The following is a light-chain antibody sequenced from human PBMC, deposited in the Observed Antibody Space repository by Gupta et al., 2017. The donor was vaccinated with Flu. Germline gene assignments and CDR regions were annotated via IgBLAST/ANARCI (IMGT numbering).Light chain of an antibody. CDR3: QVWDTDTDQQV. V-gene: IGLV3-21*03. CDR1: DVGSNN. Sequence: NTASITGAGDDVGSNNVDWYKQQPGQAPVLVVLDESGRPSGILERLSGSNSGTTATLTTARVEAGEEADYYCQVWDTDTDQQVFGGGTKLTVL. J-gene: IGLJ2*01. CDR2: DES.